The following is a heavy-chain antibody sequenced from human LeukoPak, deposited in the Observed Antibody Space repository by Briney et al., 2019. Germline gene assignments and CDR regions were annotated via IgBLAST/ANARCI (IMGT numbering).Heavy chain of an antibody. V-gene: IGHV3-74*01. CDR1: GFTFSSYW. CDR2: IKSDGSTT. CDR3: ARVVDTHFDY. D-gene: IGHD5-18*01. J-gene: IGHJ4*02. Sequence: GGSLRLSCAASGFTFSSYWMHWVRQAPGKGLVWVSRIKSDGSTTTYADSVKGRFTISRDNAKNTLYLQMNSLRAEDTAVYYCARVVDTHFDYWGQGTLVTASS.